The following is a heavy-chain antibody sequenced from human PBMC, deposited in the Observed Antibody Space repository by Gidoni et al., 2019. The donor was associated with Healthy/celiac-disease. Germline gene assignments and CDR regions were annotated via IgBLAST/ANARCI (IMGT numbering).Heavy chain of an antibody. CDR3: ARVKRYCSGGSCFADAFDI. CDR1: GFTFRDYY. V-gene: IGHV3-11*05. Sequence: QVQLVESGGGLVKPGGSLRLSCAASGFTFRDYYMSGIRQAPGKGLEWVSYISSSSSYTNYADSVKGRFTISRDNAKNSLYLQMNSLRAEDTAVYYCARVKRYCSGGSCFADAFDIWGQGTMVTVSS. J-gene: IGHJ3*02. D-gene: IGHD2-15*01. CDR2: ISSSSSYT.